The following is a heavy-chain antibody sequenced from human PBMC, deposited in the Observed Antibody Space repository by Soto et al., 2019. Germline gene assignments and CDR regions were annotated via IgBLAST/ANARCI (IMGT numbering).Heavy chain of an antibody. V-gene: IGHV5-10-1*01. Sequence: LKISCEASGYTFTTYWISWLRQMPGKGLEWMGTIDPRDSFTNYSPSFEGHVTISADKSINTAYLQWSSLKASDTATYYCARHFDFWSGEGVWGQGTLVTVSS. J-gene: IGHJ4*02. CDR3: ARHFDFWSGEGV. CDR2: IDPRDSFT. CDR1: GYTFTTYW. D-gene: IGHD3-3*01.